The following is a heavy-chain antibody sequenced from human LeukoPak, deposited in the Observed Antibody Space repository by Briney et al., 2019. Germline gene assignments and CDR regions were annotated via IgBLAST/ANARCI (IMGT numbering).Heavy chain of an antibody. CDR1: GFTFSSYG. CDR3: ARRGDTPMIGDH. D-gene: IGHD5-18*01. CDR2: LSNTGNI. Sequence: GGSLRLSCAASGFTFSSYGMNWLRQAPAKGLEWLSYLSNTGNIHYAQSVKGRFTISRDNAKNSLYLQMDGLRAEDTAVYYCARRGDTPMIGDHWGQGILVTVAS. V-gene: IGHV3-48*01. J-gene: IGHJ4*02.